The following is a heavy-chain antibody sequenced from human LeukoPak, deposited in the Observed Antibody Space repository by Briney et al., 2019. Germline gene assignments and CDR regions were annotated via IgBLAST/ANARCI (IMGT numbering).Heavy chain of an antibody. V-gene: IGHV3-53*01. J-gene: IGHJ6*04. CDR3: ARDREVVTAKAQMDV. D-gene: IGHD2-21*02. CDR1: GFSVSTNH. CDR2: IYIDGNT. Sequence: HPGGPLRLSCAVSGFSVSTNHMSWVRQAPGKGLEWVSVIYIDGNTYYADSVKGRFTISRDNSKNTVFLQMNSLRAEDTAVYYCARDREVVTAKAQMDVWGKGTTVTVFS.